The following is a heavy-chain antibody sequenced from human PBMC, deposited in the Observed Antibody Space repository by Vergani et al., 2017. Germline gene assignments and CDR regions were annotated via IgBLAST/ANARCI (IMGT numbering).Heavy chain of an antibody. CDR2: IYHSGST. CDR3: ARAQGPDSGSFSDY. J-gene: IGHJ4*02. CDR1: GGSIRRSNW. D-gene: IGHD1-26*01. Sequence: QVQLQESGPGLVTPSGTLSLTCAVSGGSIRRSNWWRWVRQPPGKGLAWIGEIYHSGSTNYNPSLKSRVTISVDKSKNQFSLKLSSVTAADTAVYYCARAQGPDSGSFSDYWGQGTLVTVSS. V-gene: IGHV4-4*02.